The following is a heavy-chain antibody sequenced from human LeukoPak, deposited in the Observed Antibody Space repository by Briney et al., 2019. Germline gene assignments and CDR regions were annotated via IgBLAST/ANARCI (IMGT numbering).Heavy chain of an antibody. Sequence: GASVKVSCKASGYTFTGYYMHWVRQAPGQGLEWMGWIHPNSGATNYAQRFQGRVTMTRDTSISTAYMELSSLTSDDTAIYYCARDLDAKSDLDYWGQGTLVTVSS. CDR3: ARDLDAKSDLDY. V-gene: IGHV1-2*02. J-gene: IGHJ4*02. CDR1: GYTFTGYY. CDR2: IHPNSGAT. D-gene: IGHD5-24*01.